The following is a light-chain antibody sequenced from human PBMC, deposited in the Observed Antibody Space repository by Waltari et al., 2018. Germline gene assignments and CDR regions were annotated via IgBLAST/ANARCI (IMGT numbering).Light chain of an antibody. CDR2: GVY. Sequence: QYALSQPPSASGSEGRSVTIPCSGAFKYVSRYQKHPGKAPKLLIYGVYKRPAGVTKRFSGSQSGDTATLTVSWVQFEDEAVYSCSSYAATNNLRNVFGTGTRLTVL. CDR1: AFKY. CDR3: SSYAATNNLRNV. J-gene: IGLJ1*01. V-gene: IGLV2-8*01.